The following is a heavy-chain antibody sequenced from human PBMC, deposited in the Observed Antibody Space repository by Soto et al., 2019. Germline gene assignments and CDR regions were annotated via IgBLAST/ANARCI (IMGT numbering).Heavy chain of an antibody. V-gene: IGHV2-5*02. J-gene: IGHJ3*02. CDR2: IYWDDDK. CDR1: GVSLSNNKVG. D-gene: IGHD3-16*01. CDR3: GHVAITVGRVTDIVAFGM. Sequence: QITLKESGPTMVKPTQTLTLTCTFSGVSLSNNKVGVGWIRQPPGKALEWVAVIYWDDDKRYSPSLESRLTITKDTSKNQVVLTMTDMDPVDTATYYCGHVAITVGRVTDIVAFGMWGQGTIVTLSS.